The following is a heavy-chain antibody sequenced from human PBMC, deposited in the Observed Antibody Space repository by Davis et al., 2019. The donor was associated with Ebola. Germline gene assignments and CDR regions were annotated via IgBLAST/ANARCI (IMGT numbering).Heavy chain of an antibody. CDR3: ARVGYYYDSSGYYSAFDY. J-gene: IGHJ4*02. CDR1: LYTFTDYY. CDR2: INPNSGAT. V-gene: IGHV1-2*06. Sequence: AASVKVSCKASLYTFTDYYIHWVRQAPGQGLEWMGRINPNSGATNFAQNFLGRVTMTRDTSTSTVYMELSSLRSEDTAVYYCARVGYYYDSSGYYSAFDYWGQGTLVTVSS. D-gene: IGHD3-22*01.